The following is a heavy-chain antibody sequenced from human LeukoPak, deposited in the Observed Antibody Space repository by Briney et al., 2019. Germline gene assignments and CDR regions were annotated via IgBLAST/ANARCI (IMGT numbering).Heavy chain of an antibody. V-gene: IGHV1-69*13. J-gene: IGHJ6*02. CDR1: GYTFSSYA. Sequence: SVKVSCKASGYTFSSYAISWVRQAPGQGLEWMGGIIPIFGTANYAQKFQGRVTITADESTSTAYMELSSLRSEDTAVYHCARDLSTAMVTGYGMDVWGQGTTVTVSS. CDR3: ARDLSTAMVTGYGMDV. D-gene: IGHD5-18*01. CDR2: IIPIFGTA.